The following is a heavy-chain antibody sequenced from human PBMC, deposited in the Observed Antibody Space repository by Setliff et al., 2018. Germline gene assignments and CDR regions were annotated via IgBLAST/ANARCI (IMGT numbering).Heavy chain of an antibody. J-gene: IGHJ3*02. CDR1: GGSIRSGNDL. CDR3: AREVIDPVSSDAFDI. CDR2: ISAYTGRA. Sequence: SETLSLTCTVSGGSIRSGNDLWSWLRQSPGKGLEWIAYISAYTGRAYYNPSLQSRAALSADTSKSQFSPRLTSVTAADTAVYYCAREVIDPVSSDAFDIWGQGRMVTVSS. D-gene: IGHD4-4*01. V-gene: IGHV4-30-4*01.